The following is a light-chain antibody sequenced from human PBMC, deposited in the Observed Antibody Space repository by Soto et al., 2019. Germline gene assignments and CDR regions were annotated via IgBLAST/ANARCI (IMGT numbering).Light chain of an antibody. CDR2: AAS. CDR1: XXITXX. Sequence: DIQMTQSPSSLSTSVGDRVTITCRASXXITXXLNWYQQKPGRVPKLLIYAASRLQSGVPSRFXGSGSGTDXXXXISXXQPEDFATYYCQQSYITPWTFGQGTKVEIK. V-gene: IGKV1-39*01. J-gene: IGKJ1*01. CDR3: QQSYITPWT.